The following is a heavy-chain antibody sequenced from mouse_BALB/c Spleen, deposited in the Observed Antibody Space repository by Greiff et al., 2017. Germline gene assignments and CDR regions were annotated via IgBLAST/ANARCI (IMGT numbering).Heavy chain of an antibody. CDR3: ARGVTGTWFAY. CDR2: INPGSGGT. J-gene: IGHJ3*01. V-gene: IGHV1-54*01. Sequence: QVQLQQSGAELVRPGTSVKVSCKASGYAFTNYLIEWVKQRPGQGLEWIGVINPGSGGTNYTEKFTGKATLTADKTSSTAYMQLSSLTSDDSAVYFCARGVTGTWFAYWGQGTLVTVSA. D-gene: IGHD4-1*01. CDR1: GYAFTNYL.